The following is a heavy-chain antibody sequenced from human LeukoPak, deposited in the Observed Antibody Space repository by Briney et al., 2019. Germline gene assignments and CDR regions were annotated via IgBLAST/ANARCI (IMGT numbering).Heavy chain of an antibody. D-gene: IGHD3-10*01. Sequence: ASVKVSCKASGYTFTSYDIIWVRQPTGQGLGWRGWMNPNSGNTGYAQKFQGRVTMTRNTSINTAYMELTSLRSEDTAVYYWARRGSGAGSPITYWGQGTLVTVSS. CDR3: ARRGSGAGSPITY. V-gene: IGHV1-8*01. CDR1: GYTFTSYD. J-gene: IGHJ4*02. CDR2: MNPNSGNT.